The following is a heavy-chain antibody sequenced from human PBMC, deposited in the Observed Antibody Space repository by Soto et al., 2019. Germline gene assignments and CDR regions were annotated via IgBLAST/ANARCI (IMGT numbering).Heavy chain of an antibody. CDR2: IYPGDSDT. CDR1: GYSFTSYW. J-gene: IGHJ6*04. D-gene: IGHD6-6*01. CDR3: AAWEGSSPPDYYYYYGMDV. Sequence: PGESLKISCKGSGYSFTSYWIGWVRQMPGKGLEWMGIIYPGDSDTRYSPSFQGQVTISADKSISTAYLQWSSLKASDTAMYYCAAWEGSSPPDYYYYYGMDVWGEGTTVTVSS. V-gene: IGHV5-51*01.